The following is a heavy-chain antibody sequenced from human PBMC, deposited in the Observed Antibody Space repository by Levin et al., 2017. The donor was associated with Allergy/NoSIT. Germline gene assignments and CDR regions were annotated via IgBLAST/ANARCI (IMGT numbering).Heavy chain of an antibody. V-gene: IGHV3-23*01. CDR3: AKVPDYDILTGYYGGNYFDY. CDR2: ISGSGGST. D-gene: IGHD3-9*01. J-gene: IGHJ4*02. CDR1: GFTFSSYA. Sequence: GESLKISCAASGFTFSSYAMSWVRQAPGKGLEWVSAISGSGGSTYYADSVKGRFTISRDNSKNTLYLQMNSLRAEDTAVYYCAKVPDYDILTGYYGGNYFDYWGQGTLVTVSS.